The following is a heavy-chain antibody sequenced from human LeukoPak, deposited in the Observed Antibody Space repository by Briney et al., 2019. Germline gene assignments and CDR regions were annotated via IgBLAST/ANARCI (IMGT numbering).Heavy chain of an antibody. Sequence: SETLSLTCTVSGGSISSYYWSWIRQPPGKGLEWIGYIYYSGSTNYNPSLKSRVTISVDTSKNQFSLKLSSVTAADTAVYYCARTYHDILTGLDAFDIWGQGTMVTVSS. CDR1: GGSISSYY. D-gene: IGHD3-9*01. J-gene: IGHJ3*02. V-gene: IGHV4-59*08. CDR3: ARTYHDILTGLDAFDI. CDR2: IYYSGST.